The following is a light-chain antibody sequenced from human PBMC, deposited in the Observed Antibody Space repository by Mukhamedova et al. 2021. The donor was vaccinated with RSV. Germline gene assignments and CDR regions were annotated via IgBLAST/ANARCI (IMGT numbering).Light chain of an antibody. CDR2: DAS. Sequence: WYQRRVHGRAPKLLIYDASSLENGVPSRFSGGGSGTDFTLTISSLQPEDFATYYCQQLNDYPRTFGQGTKVEIK. J-gene: IGKJ1*01. CDR3: QQLNDYPRT. V-gene: IGKV1D-13*01.